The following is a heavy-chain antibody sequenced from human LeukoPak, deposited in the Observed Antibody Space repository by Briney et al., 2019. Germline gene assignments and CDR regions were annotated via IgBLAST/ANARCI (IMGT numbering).Heavy chain of an antibody. D-gene: IGHD5-18*01. CDR3: VRGESTYSYGYGVDV. CDR1: GFIFSDHY. V-gene: IGHV3-72*01. J-gene: IGHJ6*02. CDR2: IINRANSYNT. Sequence: GGSLRLSCEGSGFIFSDHYLDWVRQSAGKVLEWVGRIINRANSYNTEYAASVKGRFSISRDDSKNLLDLHMNSLRTEDTAVYYCVRGESTYSYGYGVDVWGQGTTVTVSS.